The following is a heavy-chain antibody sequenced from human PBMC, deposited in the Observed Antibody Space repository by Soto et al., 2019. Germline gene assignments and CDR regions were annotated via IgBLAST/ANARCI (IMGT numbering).Heavy chain of an antibody. J-gene: IGHJ6*03. CDR1: GFTFSSYA. Sequence: EVQLLESGGGLVQPGGSLRLSCAASGFTFSSYAMSWVRQAPGKGLEWVSAVSGSGGTTYYADSVKGRFTISRENSKNTLFQQRNSLRAEVTAVYYCAKDPGDIVVVPVASMDVWGKGSTVTVSS. CDR2: VSGSGGTT. V-gene: IGHV3-23*01. CDR3: AKDPGDIVVVPVASMDV. D-gene: IGHD2-2*01.